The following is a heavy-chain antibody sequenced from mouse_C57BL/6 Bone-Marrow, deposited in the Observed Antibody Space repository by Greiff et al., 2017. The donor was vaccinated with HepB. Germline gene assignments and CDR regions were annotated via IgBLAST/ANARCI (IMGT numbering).Heavy chain of an antibody. CDR2: IHPNSGST. CDR3: ARAPLYGSSFYFDY. D-gene: IGHD1-1*01. CDR1: GYTFTSYW. V-gene: IGHV1-64*01. J-gene: IGHJ2*01. Sequence: VQLQQPGAELVKPGASVKLSCKASGYTFTSYWMHWVKQRPGQGLEWIGMIHPNSGSTNYNEKFKSKATLTVDKSSSTAYMQLSSLTSEDSAVYYWARAPLYGSSFYFDYWGQGTTLTVSS.